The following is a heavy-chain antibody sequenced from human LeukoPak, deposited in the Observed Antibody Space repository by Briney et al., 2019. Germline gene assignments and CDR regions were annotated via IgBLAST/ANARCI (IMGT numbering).Heavy chain of an antibody. V-gene: IGHV4-34*01. D-gene: IGHD3-22*01. J-gene: IGHJ5*02. CDR1: GGSFSGYY. CDR2: INHSGST. CDR3: ARAEPPLLRLNH. Sequence: SETLSLTCAVYGGSFSGYYWSWIRQPPGKGLEWIGEINHSGSTNYNPSLKSRVTISVDTSKNQFSLKLSSVTAADTAVYYCARAEPPLLRLNHWGQGTLVTVSS.